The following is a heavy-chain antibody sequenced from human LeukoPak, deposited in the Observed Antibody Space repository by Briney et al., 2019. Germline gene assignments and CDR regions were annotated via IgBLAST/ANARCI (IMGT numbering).Heavy chain of an antibody. Sequence: ASVKVSCKASGYTFTGYYMHWVRQAPGQGLEWMGWINPNSGGTNYAQKFQGRVTMTRDTSISTAYMELSRLRSDDTAVYYCARESHGGAYFDYWGQGTLVTVSS. CDR2: INPNSGGT. V-gene: IGHV1-2*02. CDR1: GYTFTGYY. CDR3: ARESHGGAYFDY. J-gene: IGHJ4*02. D-gene: IGHD4-23*01.